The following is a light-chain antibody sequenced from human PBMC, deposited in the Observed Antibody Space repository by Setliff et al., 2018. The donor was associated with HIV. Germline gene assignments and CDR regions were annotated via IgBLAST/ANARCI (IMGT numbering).Light chain of an antibody. CDR2: EVS. V-gene: IGLV2-14*01. CDR1: SSDVGGYNS. CDR3: SSYTSSNTLV. Sequence: QSVLTQPASVSGSPGQSITISCTGTSSDVGGYNSVSWYQQHPGKAPKLMIYEVSNRPSGVSNRFSGSKSGNTASLTISGLQAEDEADYYCSSYTSSNTLVFRTGTKGTVL. J-gene: IGLJ1*01.